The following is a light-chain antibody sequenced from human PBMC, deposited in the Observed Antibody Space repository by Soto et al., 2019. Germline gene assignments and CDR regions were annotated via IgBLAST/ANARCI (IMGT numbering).Light chain of an antibody. CDR3: SSYTSSSTLHGV. Sequence: QSALTQPASVSGSPGQSITISCTGTSSDVGGYNYVSWYQQHPGKAPKLMIYEVSNRPSGVSNRFSGSKSGNTASLTISGLQAEEEADYYCSSYTSSSTLHGVFGGGTKLTVL. J-gene: IGLJ3*02. V-gene: IGLV2-14*01. CDR1: SSDVGGYNY. CDR2: EVS.